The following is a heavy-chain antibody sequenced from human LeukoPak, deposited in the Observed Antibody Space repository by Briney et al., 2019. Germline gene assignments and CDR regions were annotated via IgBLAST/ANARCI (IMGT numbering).Heavy chain of an antibody. V-gene: IGHV3-7*04. CDR2: INQDGSDK. CDR1: GFTFSIYG. J-gene: IGHJ4*02. D-gene: IGHD2-21*02. CDR3: ARAHLGDFV. Sequence: GGSLRLSCAASGFTFSIYGMTWVRQVPGKGLEWVASINQDGSDKYYVGSVKGRFSISRDNAKNSLYLQMSSPRGEDTAVYYCARAHLGDFVWGQGTLVTVSS.